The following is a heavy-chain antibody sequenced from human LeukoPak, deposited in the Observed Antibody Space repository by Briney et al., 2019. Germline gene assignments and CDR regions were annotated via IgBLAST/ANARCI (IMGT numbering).Heavy chain of an antibody. J-gene: IGHJ5*02. CDR1: GGTFISYA. Sequence: SVKVSCKASGGTFISYAISWVRQAPGQGLEWMGGIIPIFGTANYAQKFQGRVTITADKSTSTAYMELSSLRSEDTAVYYCARESGIAVAAPYENWFDPWGQGTLVTVSS. CDR2: IIPIFGTA. D-gene: IGHD6-19*01. CDR3: ARESGIAVAAPYENWFDP. V-gene: IGHV1-69*06.